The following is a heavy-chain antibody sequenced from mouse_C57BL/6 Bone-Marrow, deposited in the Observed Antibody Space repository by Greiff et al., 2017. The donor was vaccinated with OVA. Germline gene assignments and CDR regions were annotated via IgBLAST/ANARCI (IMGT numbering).Heavy chain of an antibody. CDR1: GYSITSGYY. J-gene: IGHJ2*01. V-gene: IGHV3-6*01. D-gene: IGHD1-1*01. Sequence: DVKLQESGPGLVKPSQSLSLTCSVTGYSITSGYYWNWIRQFPGNKLEWMGYISYDGSNNYNPSLKNRISITRDTSKNQFFLKLNSVTTEDTATYYCARGVFITTVVAFDYWGQGTTLTVSS. CDR2: ISYDGSN. CDR3: ARGVFITTVVAFDY.